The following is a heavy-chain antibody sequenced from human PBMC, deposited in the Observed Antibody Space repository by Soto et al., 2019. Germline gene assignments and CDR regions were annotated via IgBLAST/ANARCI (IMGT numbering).Heavy chain of an antibody. CDR2: INAASGDT. CDR1: GYTFTAYV. V-gene: IGHV1-3*01. Sequence: QVHLVQSGAEVKKPGASVKVSCQASGYTFTAYVIHWMRQAPGQSLEWMGWINAASGDTKYSQRFQGRVTITRDTSATTAYMELSSLTSEDTAVYYCARVGYCSGSSCPSFDYWGQGTLVTVSS. CDR3: ARVGYCSGSSCPSFDY. D-gene: IGHD2-2*01. J-gene: IGHJ4*02.